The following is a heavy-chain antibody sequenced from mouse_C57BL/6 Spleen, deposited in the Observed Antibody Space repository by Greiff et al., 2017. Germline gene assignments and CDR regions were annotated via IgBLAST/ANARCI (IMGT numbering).Heavy chain of an antibody. J-gene: IGHJ2*01. CDR3: ARYPEGYCDY. V-gene: IGHV7-3*01. CDR2: IRNKANGYTT. CDR1: GFTFTDSY. Sequence: EVKLVESGGGLVQPGGSLRLSCAASGFTFTDSYMSWVRQPPGKALAWLGFIRNKANGYTTEYSASVKGRFTISRDKSKSILCLQMTALRAEDSATYYCARYPEGYCDYWGQGTTLTVSS.